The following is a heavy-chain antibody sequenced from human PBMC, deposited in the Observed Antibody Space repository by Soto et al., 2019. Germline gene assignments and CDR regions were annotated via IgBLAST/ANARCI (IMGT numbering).Heavy chain of an antibody. CDR3: ARDPAGTGAFDI. CDR1: GGTFSSYT. Sequence: ASVKVSCKASGGTFSSYTISWVRQAPGQGLEWMGRIIPILGIANYAQKFQGRVTITTDKSTSTAYMELSSLRSEDTAVYYCARDPAGTGAFDIWGQGTMVTVSS. D-gene: IGHD6-13*01. V-gene: IGHV1-69*04. CDR2: IIPILGIA. J-gene: IGHJ3*02.